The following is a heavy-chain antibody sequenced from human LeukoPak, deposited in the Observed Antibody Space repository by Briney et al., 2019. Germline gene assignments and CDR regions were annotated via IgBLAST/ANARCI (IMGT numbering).Heavy chain of an antibody. J-gene: IGHJ4*02. CDR1: GGSISSGGYY. D-gene: IGHD3-10*01. V-gene: IGHV4-31*03. Sequence: PSETLSLTCTVSGGSISSGGYYWSWVRQHPGKGLEWIGYIYYSGSTYYNPSLKSRVTISVDTSKNQFSLKLSSATAADTAVYYCARGGVTLTIDYWGQGTLVTVSS. CDR2: IYYSGST. CDR3: ARGGVTLTIDY.